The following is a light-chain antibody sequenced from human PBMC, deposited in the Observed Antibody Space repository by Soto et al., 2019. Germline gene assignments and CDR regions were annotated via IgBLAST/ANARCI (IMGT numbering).Light chain of an antibody. CDR2: GAS. Sequence: EIVMAQSPATLSVSPGEGGPLSCRASQSVYSNVAWYQQKPGQAPRLLIYGASTRATGIPARFSGSGSETEFTLTISSLQSEDFAVYYCQQYNNWPLTFGQGTKVDIK. CDR1: QSVYSN. J-gene: IGKJ1*01. V-gene: IGKV3-15*01. CDR3: QQYNNWPLT.